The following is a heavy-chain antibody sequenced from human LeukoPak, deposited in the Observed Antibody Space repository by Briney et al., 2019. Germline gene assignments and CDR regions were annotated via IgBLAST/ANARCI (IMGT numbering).Heavy chain of an antibody. CDR1: GGSISSYY. CDR3: ARGKEVITMLRGLKPGYYSDY. CDR2: IYYSGST. V-gene: IGHV4-59*01. J-gene: IGHJ4*02. D-gene: IGHD3-10*01. Sequence: SETLSLTCTVSGGSISSYYWSWIRQPPGKGLEWIGNIYYSGSTNYNPSLKSRVTISVDTSKNQFSLKLNSVTAADTAVYYCARGKEVITMLRGLKPGYYSDYWGQGTLVTVSS.